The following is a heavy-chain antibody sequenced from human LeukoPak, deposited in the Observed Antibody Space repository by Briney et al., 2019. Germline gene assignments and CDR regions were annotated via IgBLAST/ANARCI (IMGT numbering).Heavy chain of an antibody. CDR2: INPKRGNT. V-gene: IGHV1-8*03. Sequence: GASVKVSCKASGYTLTSYDINWVRQATGQGLEWVGWINPKRGNTGYTQKFQGRVTITRNTSISTAYMELSSLRSEDTAVYYCAKDGWGSGVFDYWGQGTLVTVSS. CDR3: AKDGWGSGVFDY. D-gene: IGHD3-10*01. CDR1: GYTLTSYD. J-gene: IGHJ4*02.